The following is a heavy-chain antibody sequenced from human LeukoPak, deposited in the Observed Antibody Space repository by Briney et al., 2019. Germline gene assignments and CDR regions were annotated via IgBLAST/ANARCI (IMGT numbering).Heavy chain of an antibody. Sequence: SETLSLTCTVSGGSISSSGYYWGWIRQPPGKGLEWIGSIYYSGSTYYNPSLKSRVTISVDTSKNQFSLKLSSVTAADTAVYYCARHGKEQWLEDPFDYWGQGTLVTVSS. D-gene: IGHD6-19*01. J-gene: IGHJ4*02. CDR1: GGSISSSGYY. V-gene: IGHV4-39*01. CDR2: IYYSGST. CDR3: ARHGKEQWLEDPFDY.